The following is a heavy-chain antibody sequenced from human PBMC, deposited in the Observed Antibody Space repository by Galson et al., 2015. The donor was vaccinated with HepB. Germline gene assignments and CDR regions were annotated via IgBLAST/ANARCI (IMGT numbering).Heavy chain of an antibody. V-gene: IGHV3-9*01. CDR2: IYWNGESV. CDR1: GFTFDDYA. D-gene: IGHD3-22*01. CDR3: VKGGGITMIERPFDI. J-gene: IGHJ3*02. Sequence: SLRLSCAASGFTFDDYAMHWVRHAPGKGLEWVSSIYWNGESVGYADSVKGRFTISRDNAKKSLYLQMNSLRAEDTALYYCVKGGGITMIERPFDIWGQGTMVTVSS.